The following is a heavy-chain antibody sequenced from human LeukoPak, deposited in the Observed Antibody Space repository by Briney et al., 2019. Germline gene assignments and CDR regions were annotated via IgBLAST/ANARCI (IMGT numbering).Heavy chain of an antibody. CDR1: GFTLSSYW. CDR3: ARDSRIYGFDY. Sequence: PGGSLRLSCAASGFTLSSYWMSWVRQAPGKGLEWVANIKQDGSEKYYVDSVKGRFTISRDNAKNSLYLQMNSLRAEDTAVYYCARDSRIYGFDYWGQGTLVTVSS. V-gene: IGHV3-7*01. D-gene: IGHD2/OR15-2a*01. CDR2: IKQDGSEK. J-gene: IGHJ4*02.